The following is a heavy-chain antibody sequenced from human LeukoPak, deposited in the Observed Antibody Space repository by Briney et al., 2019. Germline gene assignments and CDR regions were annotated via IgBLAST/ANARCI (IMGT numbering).Heavy chain of an antibody. J-gene: IGHJ3*02. CDR3: ARDSSSWYGGGAFDI. CDR1: GFTFSSYS. D-gene: IGHD6-13*01. V-gene: IGHV3-21*01. Sequence: PGGSLRLSCAASGFTFSSYSMNWVRQAPGKGLEWVLPISSSSNYIYYADSVKGRFTISRENAKHSLYLHMHSLRAEHTAVYYCARDSSSWYGGGAFDIWGQGTMVTVSS. CDR2: ISSSSNYI.